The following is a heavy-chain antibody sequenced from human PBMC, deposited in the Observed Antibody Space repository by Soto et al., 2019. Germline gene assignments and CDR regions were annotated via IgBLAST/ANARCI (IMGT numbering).Heavy chain of an antibody. D-gene: IGHD1-26*01. CDR3: ARSPYSVSYLAYFDY. CDR1: GFTFSSYG. Sequence: QVQLVESGGGVVQPGRSLRLSCAASGFTFSSYGMHLVRQAPGKGLEWVAVISYDGSNKYYADSVKGRFTISRDNSKNTRYLPMNSLRAADTAVYYCARSPYSVSYLAYFDYWGQGTLVTVSS. J-gene: IGHJ4*02. V-gene: IGHV3-30*03. CDR2: ISYDGSNK.